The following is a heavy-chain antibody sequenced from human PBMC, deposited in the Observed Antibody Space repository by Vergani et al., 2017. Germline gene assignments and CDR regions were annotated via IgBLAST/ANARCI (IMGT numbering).Heavy chain of an antibody. Sequence: QVQLQESGPGLVKPSETLSLTCTVSGGSISSYYWSWIRQPPGKGLEWIGYIYYSGSTNYNPSLKSRVTISVDTSKNQFSLKLSSVTAADTAVYYCASTPLGGEDLDYYYMDVWGKGTTVTVSS. CDR1: GGSISSYY. J-gene: IGHJ6*03. D-gene: IGHD3-10*01. CDR2: IYYSGST. V-gene: IGHV4-59*01. CDR3: ASTPLGGEDLDYYYMDV.